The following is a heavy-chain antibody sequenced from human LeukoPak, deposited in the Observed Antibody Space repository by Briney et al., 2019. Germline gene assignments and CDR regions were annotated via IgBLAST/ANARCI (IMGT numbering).Heavy chain of an antibody. J-gene: IGHJ4*02. CDR3: ACPYRSRFDY. Sequence: LSLTCAVYGGSFSGYYWSWIRQPPGKGLEWISYITNSGSDIEYADSVKGRFTISWDNAKKSLYLEMNTLRAEDTAIYYCACPYRSRFDYWGQGTLVTVSS. D-gene: IGHD6-13*01. V-gene: IGHV3-11*01. CDR2: ITNSGSDI. CDR1: GGSFSGYY.